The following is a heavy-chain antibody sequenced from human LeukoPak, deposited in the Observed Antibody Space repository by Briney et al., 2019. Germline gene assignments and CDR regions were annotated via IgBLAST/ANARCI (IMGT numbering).Heavy chain of an antibody. D-gene: IGHD3-9*01. Sequence: GGSLRLSCAASGFTFDDYAMHWVRQAPGKGLEWVSGISWNSGSIGYADSVKGRFTISRDNAKNSLYLQMNSLRAEDTALYYCAKEGTNYDILTGYLDYWGQGTLVTVSS. V-gene: IGHV3-9*01. CDR1: GFTFDDYA. CDR2: ISWNSGSI. J-gene: IGHJ4*02. CDR3: AKEGTNYDILTGYLDY.